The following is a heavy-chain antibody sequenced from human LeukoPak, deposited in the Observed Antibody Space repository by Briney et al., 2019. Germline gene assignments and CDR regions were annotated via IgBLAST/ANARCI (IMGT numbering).Heavy chain of an antibody. V-gene: IGHV3-33*01. CDR2: IWYDGSNK. CDR1: GFTFSSYG. J-gene: IGHJ3*02. CDR3: ASPYYDSSGYYYWGNAFDI. D-gene: IGHD3-22*01. Sequence: GGSLRLSCAASGFTFSSYGMHWVRQAPGKGLEWVAVIWYDGSNKYYADSVKGRFTISRDNSKNTLYLQMNSLRAEDTAVYYCASPYYDSSGYYYWGNAFDIWGQGTMVTVSS.